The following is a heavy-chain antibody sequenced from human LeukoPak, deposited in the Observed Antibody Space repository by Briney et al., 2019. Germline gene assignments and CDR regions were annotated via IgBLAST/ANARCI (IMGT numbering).Heavy chain of an antibody. D-gene: IGHD1-1*01. CDR3: ARGYPGPQNYYYYMDV. J-gene: IGHJ6*03. CDR1: GFTFSSYA. CDR2: ISYDGSNK. V-gene: IGHV3-30*01. Sequence: PGRSLRLSCAASGFTFSSYAMHWVRQAPGKGLEWVAVISYDGSNKYYAGSVKGRFTISRDNSKNTLYLQMNSLRAEDTAVYYCARGYPGPQNYYYYMDVWGKGTTVTVSS.